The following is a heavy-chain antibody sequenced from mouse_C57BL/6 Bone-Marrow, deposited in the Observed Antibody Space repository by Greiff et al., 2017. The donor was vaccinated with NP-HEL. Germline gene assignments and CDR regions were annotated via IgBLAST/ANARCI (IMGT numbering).Heavy chain of an antibody. CDR1: GYTFTSYW. V-gene: IGHV1-55*01. CDR3: ARSRGNPDYFDY. J-gene: IGHJ2*01. Sequence: VQLQQPGAELVKPGASVKMSCKASGYTFTSYWITWVKQRPGQGLEWIGDIYPGSGSTNYNEKFKSKATLTVDTSYSPAYMQLSSLTSEDSAVYYCARSRGNPDYFDYWGQGTTLTVSS. CDR2: IYPGSGST.